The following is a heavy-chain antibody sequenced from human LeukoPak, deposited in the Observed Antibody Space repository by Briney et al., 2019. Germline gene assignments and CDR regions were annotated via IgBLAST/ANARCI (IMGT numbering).Heavy chain of an antibody. CDR3: ARGRYSSGWRYFDY. Sequence: GGSLRLSCAASGFTFSSYSMNWVRQAPGKGLEWVSSISSSSSYIYYADSVKGRFTISRDNAKNSLYLQMNSLRAEDTAVYYCARGRYSSGWRYFDYWGQGTLVTVSS. J-gene: IGHJ4*02. CDR1: GFTFSSYS. D-gene: IGHD6-19*01. V-gene: IGHV3-21*01. CDR2: ISSSSSYI.